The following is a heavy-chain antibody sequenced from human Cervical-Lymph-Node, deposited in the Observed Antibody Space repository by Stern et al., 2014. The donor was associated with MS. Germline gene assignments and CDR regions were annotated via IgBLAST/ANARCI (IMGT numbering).Heavy chain of an antibody. CDR1: GFTFSDSY. D-gene: IGHD5-12*01. V-gene: IGHV3-11*01. Sequence: VQLVESGGGLVKPGGSLRLSCAASGFTFSDSYMTWIRQTPGKGLEWVSYISSSGDTLKYEESVKGRFTVSRDNAKNSLSLQMSSLRVEDTAVYYCVRGWEPRQDGPSGHDYDAFDIWGQGTMVTVSS. J-gene: IGHJ3*02. CDR3: VRGWEPRQDGPSGHDYDAFDI. CDR2: ISSSGDTL.